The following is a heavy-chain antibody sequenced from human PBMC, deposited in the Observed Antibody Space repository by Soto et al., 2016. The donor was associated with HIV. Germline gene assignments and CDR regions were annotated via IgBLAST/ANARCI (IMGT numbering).Heavy chain of an antibody. CDR2: ISAYNGNT. J-gene: IGHJ3*02. CDR3: ARDAGIAAARGAFDI. CDR1: GYTFTGYY. Sequence: QVQLVQSGAEVKKPGASVKVSCKASGYTFTGYYMHWVRQAPGQGLEWMGWISAYNGNTNYAQKLQGRVTMTTDTSTSTAYMELRSLRSDDTAMYYCARDAGIAAARGAFDIWGQGTMVTVSS. D-gene: IGHD6-13*01. V-gene: IGHV1-18*04.